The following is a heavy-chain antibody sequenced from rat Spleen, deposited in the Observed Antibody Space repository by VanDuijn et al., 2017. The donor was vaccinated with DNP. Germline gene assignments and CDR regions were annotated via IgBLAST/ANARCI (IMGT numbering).Heavy chain of an antibody. J-gene: IGHJ2*01. CDR2: ISPSGGST. Sequence: EVQLVESGGGLVQPGRSLKLSCAASGFTFSNYDMAWVRQAPTKGLEWVASISPSGGSTYYRDSVKGRFTVSRDNAKSSLYLQMDSLRSEDTATYYCARHPYYNNYEYYFDYWGQGVMVTVSS. V-gene: IGHV5-25*01. D-gene: IGHD1-10*01. CDR3: ARHPYYNNYEYYFDY. CDR1: GFTFSNYD.